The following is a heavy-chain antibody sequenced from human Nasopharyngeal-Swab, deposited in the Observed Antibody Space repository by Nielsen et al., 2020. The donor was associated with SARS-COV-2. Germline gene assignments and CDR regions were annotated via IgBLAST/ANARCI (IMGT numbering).Heavy chain of an antibody. CDR1: GGTFSSYS. Sequence: SVKVSCKASGGTFSSYSISWVRQAPGQGLEWMGGIIPIFGTANYAQKFQGRVTITADESTSTAYMEPSSLRSEDTDVYYCARFGALRGSGSYYYWGQGTLVTVSS. CDR2: IIPIFGTA. CDR3: ARFGALRGSGSYYY. D-gene: IGHD3-10*01. J-gene: IGHJ4*02. V-gene: IGHV1-69*13.